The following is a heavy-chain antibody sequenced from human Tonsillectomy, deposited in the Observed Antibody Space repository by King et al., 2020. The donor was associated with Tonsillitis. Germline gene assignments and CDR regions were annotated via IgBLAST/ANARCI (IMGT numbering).Heavy chain of an antibody. Sequence: QLQESGPGLVKPSQTLSLTCTVSGGSISSGGYYWSWIRQHPGQGLEWIGYIYYSGSTYYNPSLKSRVTISVDTSKNKFSLKLSSVTAADTAVYYCARDLSSGWAYYFDYWGQGTLVTVSS. CDR1: GGSISSGGYY. D-gene: IGHD6-19*01. V-gene: IGHV4-31*03. J-gene: IGHJ4*02. CDR2: IYYSGST. CDR3: ARDLSSGWAYYFDY.